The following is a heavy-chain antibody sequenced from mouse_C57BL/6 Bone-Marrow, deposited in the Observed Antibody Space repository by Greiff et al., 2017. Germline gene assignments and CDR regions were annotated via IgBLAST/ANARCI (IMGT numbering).Heavy chain of an antibody. CDR1: GFTFSDYG. CDR2: ISNLAYSI. CDR3: ARRGSNYGGFAY. J-gene: IGHJ3*01. D-gene: IGHD2-5*01. Sequence: EVKLVASGGGLVQPGGSLKLSCAASGFTFSDYGMAWVRQAPRKGPEWVAFISNLAYSIYYADTVTGRFTISRENAKNTLYLEMSSLRSEDTAMYYCARRGSNYGGFAYWGQGTLVTVSA. V-gene: IGHV5-15*04.